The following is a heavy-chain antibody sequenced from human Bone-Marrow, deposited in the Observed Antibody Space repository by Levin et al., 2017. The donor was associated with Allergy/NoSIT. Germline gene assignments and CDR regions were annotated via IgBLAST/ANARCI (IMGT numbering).Heavy chain of an antibody. CDR2: IYSTDDT. CDR3: ASRTTVAGHSFDF. D-gene: IGHD6-19*01. V-gene: IGHV4-38-2*01. CDR1: GYLIHSAYY. Sequence: SQTLSLTCAVSGYLIHSAYYWAWIRQIPGKGLEWVGTIYSTDDTYFNPSLNNRATISRDTSQNQFSLKVTAVTAADTAVYYCASRTTVAGHSFDFWGQGALVTVSS. J-gene: IGHJ4*02.